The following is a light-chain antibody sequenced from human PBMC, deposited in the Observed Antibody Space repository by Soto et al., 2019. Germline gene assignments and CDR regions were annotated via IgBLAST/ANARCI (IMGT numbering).Light chain of an antibody. V-gene: IGKV3-15*01. CDR3: QQYAKWPWT. J-gene: IGKJ1*01. CDR1: QSVSTN. CDR2: AGS. Sequence: EIVMTQSPVTLSVSPGERATVSCRASQSVSTNLAWYQQKPGQAPRLLIYAGSTRATGIPASFSGGGSGTEFTLTISSLQSEDFAVYYCQQYAKWPWTFGQGTKVEIK.